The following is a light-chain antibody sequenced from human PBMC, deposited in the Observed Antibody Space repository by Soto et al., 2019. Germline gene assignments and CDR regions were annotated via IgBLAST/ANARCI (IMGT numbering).Light chain of an antibody. CDR1: QGLSSD. J-gene: IGKJ5*01. CDR2: AAS. Sequence: DIQLTPSPSFLSASVGDRVTITCRASQGLSSDLAWYQQKPGNAPKLLIYAASTLQSGVPSRFSGSGSGTEFTLTISSLQPEDFATYYCQQLNSYPITFGQGTQLEIK. CDR3: QQLNSYPIT. V-gene: IGKV1-9*01.